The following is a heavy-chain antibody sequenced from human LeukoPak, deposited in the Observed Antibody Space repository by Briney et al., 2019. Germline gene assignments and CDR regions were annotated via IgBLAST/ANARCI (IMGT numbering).Heavy chain of an antibody. CDR1: GGSFTGYY. CDR2: INHSGSA. V-gene: IGHV4-34*01. J-gene: IGHJ6*03. Sequence: SETLSLTCAVYGGSFTGYYWSWIRQPPGKGLEWIGEINHSGSANYNPSLQSRVTIPVDTSKKQFSLKLSSVTAADTAVYYCARRVVLMFYNYYYYYMDVWGKGTTVTVSS. CDR3: ARRVVLMFYNYYYYYMDV. D-gene: IGHD3-3*01.